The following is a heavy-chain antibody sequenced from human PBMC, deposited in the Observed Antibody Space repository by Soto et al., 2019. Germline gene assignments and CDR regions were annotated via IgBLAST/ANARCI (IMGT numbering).Heavy chain of an antibody. V-gene: IGHV1-2*02. CDR1: GYTFTDYY. CDR2: INPNSGGT. J-gene: IGHJ5*02. D-gene: IGHD3-3*01. CDR3: ASAERIFALTIRRNSLYX. Sequence: ASVKVSCKASGYTFTDYYIHWVRQAPGQGLEWMGSINPNSGGTTFAQKFEGRVSMTRDTSISTAYMEVSRLRSDDTAVYYCASAERIFALTIRRNSLYXWGQGTLFTVSX.